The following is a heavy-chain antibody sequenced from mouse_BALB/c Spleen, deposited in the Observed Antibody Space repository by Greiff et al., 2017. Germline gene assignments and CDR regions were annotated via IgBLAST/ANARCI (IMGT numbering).Heavy chain of an antibody. Sequence: QVQLQQSGAELVRPGTSVKVSCKASGYAFTNYLIEWVKQRPGQGLEWIGVINPGSGGTNYNEKFKGKATLTADKSSSTAYMQLSSLTSDDSAVYYCERGDDYDNDAMDYWGQGTSVTVSS. CDR3: ERGDDYDNDAMDY. D-gene: IGHD2-4*01. J-gene: IGHJ4*01. CDR1: GYAFTNYL. CDR2: INPGSGGT. V-gene: IGHV1-54*01.